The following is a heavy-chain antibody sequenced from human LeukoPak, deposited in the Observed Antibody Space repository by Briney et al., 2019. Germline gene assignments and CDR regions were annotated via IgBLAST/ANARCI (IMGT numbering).Heavy chain of an antibody. Sequence: ASVKVSCKVSGYTLTELSMHWVRQAPGQGLEWMGWISAYNGNTNYAQKLQGRVTMTTDTSTSTAYMELRSLRSDDTAVYYCARSLPSYGMDVWGQGTTVTVSS. CDR1: GYTLTELS. CDR2: ISAYNGNT. V-gene: IGHV1-18*01. CDR3: ARSLPSYGMDV. J-gene: IGHJ6*02.